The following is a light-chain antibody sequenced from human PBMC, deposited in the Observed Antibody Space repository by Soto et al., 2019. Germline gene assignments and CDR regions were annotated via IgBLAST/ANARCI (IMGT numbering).Light chain of an antibody. J-gene: IGKJ2*01. CDR2: GAS. CDR1: QSINIY. V-gene: IGKV1-39*01. Sequence: QMTQSPSSLSASEGDSVTVTCRASQSINIYLNWYQQKPGKAPTLLIYGASSLQSGVPSRFTGGGSRTDFTLTISSLQPEDFATYYCQQSYRSPYTFGQGTKLEIK. CDR3: QQSYRSPYT.